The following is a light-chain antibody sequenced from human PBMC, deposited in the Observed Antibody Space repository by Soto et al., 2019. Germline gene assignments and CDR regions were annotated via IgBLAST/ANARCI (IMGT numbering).Light chain of an antibody. CDR1: HSVTSSY. V-gene: IGKV3-20*01. Sequence: EIVLTQSPGTLSLSPEERASLSCRAIHSVTSSYLAWYQQKPGQAPRLLIYGASSRATGIPDRFSGSGSGTDFTLTISRLEPEDFAVYYCQQYGSSPPLSFGGGTKVDIK. CDR3: QQYGSSPPLS. CDR2: GAS. J-gene: IGKJ4*01.